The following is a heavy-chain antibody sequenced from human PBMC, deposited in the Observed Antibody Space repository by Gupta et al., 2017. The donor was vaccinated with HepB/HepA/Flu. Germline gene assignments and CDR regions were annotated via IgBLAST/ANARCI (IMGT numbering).Heavy chain of an antibody. D-gene: IGHD5-12*01. V-gene: IGHV4-59*01. CDR2: IYYSGST. CDR3: ARGSGGGYDYGFDY. CDR1: GGSISSYY. Sequence: QVQLQESGPGLVKPSETLSLTCTVSGGSISSYYWSWIRQPPGKGLEWIGYIYYSGSTNYNPSLKSRVTISVDTSKNQFSLKLSSVTAADTAVYYCARGSGGGYDYGFDYWGQGTLVTVSS. J-gene: IGHJ4*02.